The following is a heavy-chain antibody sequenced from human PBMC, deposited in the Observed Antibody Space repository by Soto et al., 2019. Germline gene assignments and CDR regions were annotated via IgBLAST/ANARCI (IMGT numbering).Heavy chain of an antibody. CDR2: ISSSSSYI. Sequence: EVQLVESGGGLVKPGGSLRLSCAASGFTFSSYSMNWVRQAPGKGLEWVSSISSSSSYIYYADSVKGRFTISRDNAKNSLYLQMNSLRAEDTAVYYCARGGNYKIAARPEVDYWGQGTLVTVSS. J-gene: IGHJ4*02. D-gene: IGHD6-6*01. CDR1: GFTFSSYS. CDR3: ARGGNYKIAARPEVDY. V-gene: IGHV3-21*01.